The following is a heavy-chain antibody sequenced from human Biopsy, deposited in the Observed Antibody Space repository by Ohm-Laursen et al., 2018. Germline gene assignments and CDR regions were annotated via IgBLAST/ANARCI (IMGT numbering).Heavy chain of an antibody. J-gene: IGHJ4*02. CDR1: GKTFSDYQ. CDR3: GNEVHGRDY. Sequence: SQTLSLTCPVFGKTFSDYQWSWIRQPPGKGLEWIGQINQAGTTNYNPSLKSRVSISADASKYELSLRLTSVTAADTAVYLCGNEVHGRDYWGLGAQVTVSS. D-gene: IGHD2-15*01. V-gene: IGHV4-34*08. CDR2: INQAGTT.